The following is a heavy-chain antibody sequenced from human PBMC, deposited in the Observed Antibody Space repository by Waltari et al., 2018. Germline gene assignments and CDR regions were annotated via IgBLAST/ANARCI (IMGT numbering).Heavy chain of an antibody. D-gene: IGHD3-22*01. J-gene: IGHJ4*02. CDR3: TTEMGDSKSFYNFNY. CDR2: IKSEADGGTT. Sequence: EVQLVESGGALVKPGESLRLSCAASALNLSNSWVTWVRQAPGKGLELVGRIKSEADGGTTYYVAPVKGRFTVSRDGSKNTVFLQMNSLKSDDTAMYYCTTEMGDSKSFYNFNYWGQGTLVTVSS. V-gene: IGHV3-15*07. CDR1: ALNLSNSW.